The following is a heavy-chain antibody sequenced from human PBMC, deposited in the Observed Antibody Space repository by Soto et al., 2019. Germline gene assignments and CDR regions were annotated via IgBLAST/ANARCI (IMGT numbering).Heavy chain of an antibody. CDR2: ISSSGRTI. Sequence: EVQLVESGGGLVQPGGSLRLSWAASGFIFSNYNMKWVRQARGKGLEWVSYISSSGRTIYYADSVQGRFTISRDNAKNSLYLQMNSLRAEDTAVYYCARDLGVRLPMDVWGQGTTVTVSS. J-gene: IGHJ6*02. CDR3: ARDLGVRLPMDV. D-gene: IGHD2-8*01. CDR1: GFIFSNYN. V-gene: IGHV3-48*01.